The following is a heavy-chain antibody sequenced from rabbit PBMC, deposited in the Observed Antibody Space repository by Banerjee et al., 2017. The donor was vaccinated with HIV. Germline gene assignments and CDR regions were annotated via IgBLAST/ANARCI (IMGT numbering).Heavy chain of an antibody. D-gene: IGHD4-2*01. Sequence: QSLEESGGDLVKPGASLTLTCTASGFSFSSSYYMCWVRQAPGKGLEWIACIYGGSGGSTYYASWAKGRFTISKTSSTTVTLQMTSLAAADTATYFCARVLNDGSTGDAFDPWGQGTLVTVS. CDR3: ARVLNDGSTGDAFDP. CDR1: GFSFSSSYY. V-gene: IGHV1S40*01. J-gene: IGHJ2*01. CDR2: IYGGSGGST.